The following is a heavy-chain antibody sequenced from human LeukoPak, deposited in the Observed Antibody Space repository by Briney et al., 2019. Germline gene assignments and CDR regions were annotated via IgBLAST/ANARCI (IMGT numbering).Heavy chain of an antibody. D-gene: IGHD6-13*01. CDR3: ARERSSAIAAAGFYTSGAWYYGMDV. V-gene: IGHV1-2*02. CDR2: INPNSGGT. CDR1: GYTFTGYY. J-gene: IGHJ6*02. Sequence: ASVKVSCKASGYTFTGYYMPWVRQAPGQGLEWMGWINPNSGGTNYAQKFQGRVTMTRDTSISTAYMELSRLRSDDTAVYYCARERSSAIAAAGFYTSGAWYYGMDVWGQGTTVTLSS.